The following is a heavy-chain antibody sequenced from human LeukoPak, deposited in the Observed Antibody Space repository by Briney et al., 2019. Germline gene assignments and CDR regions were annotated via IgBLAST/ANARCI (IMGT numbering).Heavy chain of an antibody. V-gene: IGHV4-38-2*01. Sequence: SETLSLTCAVSGYSISSGYYWGWSRQPPGKGLEWIGSIYHSGSTYYNPSLKSRVTISVDTSKNQFSLKLSSVTAADTAVYYCARRLNWFDPWGQGTLVTVSS. CDR2: IYHSGST. J-gene: IGHJ5*02. CDR1: GYSISSGYY. CDR3: ARRLNWFDP.